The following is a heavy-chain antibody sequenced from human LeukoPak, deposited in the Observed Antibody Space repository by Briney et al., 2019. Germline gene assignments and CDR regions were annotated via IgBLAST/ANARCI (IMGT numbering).Heavy chain of an antibody. Sequence: GGSLRLSCAASGFTFSSYEMNWVRQAPGKGLEWVSYISSSGSTIYYADPVKGRFTISRDNAKNSLYLQMNSLRAEDTAVYYCANFPNYYYYDMDVWGKGTTVTVSS. J-gene: IGHJ6*04. V-gene: IGHV3-48*03. CDR3: ANFPNYYYYDMDV. CDR1: GFTFSSYE. CDR2: ISSSGSTI.